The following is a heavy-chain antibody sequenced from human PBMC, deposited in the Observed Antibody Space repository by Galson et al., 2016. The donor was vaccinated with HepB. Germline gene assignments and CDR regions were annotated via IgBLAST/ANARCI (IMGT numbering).Heavy chain of an antibody. CDR3: ARGYGDSTVQLWFDP. V-gene: IGHV4-34*01. CDR2: INHSGSA. CDR1: GGSFSDYY. Sequence: SETLSLTCAVYGGSFSDYYWSWIRQSPGKGLGRIGEINHSGSANYNPSLKSRVTISVDRSKNQFSLRLNSVTAADTAVYYCARGYGDSTVQLWFDPWGQGTLVTVSS. D-gene: IGHD4-17*01. J-gene: IGHJ5*02.